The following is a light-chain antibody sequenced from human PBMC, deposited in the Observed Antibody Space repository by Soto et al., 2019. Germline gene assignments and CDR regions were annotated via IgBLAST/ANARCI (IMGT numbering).Light chain of an antibody. V-gene: IGLV3-21*01. Sequence: SYELTQPPSVSVAPGKTASISWGGNDIGSKGVHWYQQKPGQAPVLVIYSDTDLPPVITERFSGSNSANLATLTISRVEAGDEADYYCQVWDSGSAHVVFGGGTQLPVL. CDR2: SDT. CDR1: DIGSKG. J-gene: IGLJ2*01. CDR3: QVWDSGSAHVV.